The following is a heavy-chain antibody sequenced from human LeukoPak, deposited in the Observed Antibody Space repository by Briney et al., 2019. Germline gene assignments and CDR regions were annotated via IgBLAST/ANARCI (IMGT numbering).Heavy chain of an antibody. Sequence: PGGSLRLSCAASGFTFINAWMSWVRQAPGKGLEWVSLISSEGFIYYADSVKGRFTTSRDISKNSLYLQRNSLRAKDTAFYYCARGRGADWGQGVLVTVSS. CDR3: ARGRGAD. CDR1: GFTFINAW. J-gene: IGHJ4*02. CDR2: ISSEGFI. D-gene: IGHD2-15*01. V-gene: IGHV3-53*01.